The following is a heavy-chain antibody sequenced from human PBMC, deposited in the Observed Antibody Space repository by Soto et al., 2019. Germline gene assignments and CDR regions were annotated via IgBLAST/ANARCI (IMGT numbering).Heavy chain of an antibody. CDR2: IRSGSNFI. D-gene: IGHD5-12*01. CDR3: ASKENISWERWLRLGIDY. Sequence: EVHLVESGGALVKPGGSLRLSCATSGFTFSNYSMNWVRQAPGKGLEWVSFIRSGSNFIYYADSGKGRFTISRDNAKNTLYLQRDSVRAEDTAVYYCASKENISWERWLRLGIDYWGQGTLVTLSS. CDR1: GFTFSNYS. V-gene: IGHV3-21*01. J-gene: IGHJ4*02.